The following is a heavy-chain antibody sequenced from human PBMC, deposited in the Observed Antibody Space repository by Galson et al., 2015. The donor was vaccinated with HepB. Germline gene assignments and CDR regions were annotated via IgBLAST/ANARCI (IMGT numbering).Heavy chain of an antibody. V-gene: IGHV3-30*04. CDR1: GFTFSSYA. D-gene: IGHD4-23*01. CDR2: ISYDGSNK. J-gene: IGHJ4*02. Sequence: SLRLSCAASGFTFSSYAMHWVRQAPGKGLEWVAVISYDGSNKYYADSVKGRFTISRDNSKNTLYLQMNSLRAEDTAVYYPRVLTTVVTGFVYWGQGTLVTVSS. CDR3: RVLTTVVTGFVY.